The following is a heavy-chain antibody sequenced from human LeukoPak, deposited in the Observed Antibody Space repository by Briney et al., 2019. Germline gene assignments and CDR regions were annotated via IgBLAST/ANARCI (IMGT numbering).Heavy chain of an antibody. V-gene: IGHV3-53*01. CDR2: LYSSGST. J-gene: IGHJ4*02. CDR3: ARPYDHVWGPFVY. CDR1: GFTVSTNY. D-gene: IGHD3-16*01. Sequence: GGSLRLSCAASGFTVSTNYMSWVRQAPGKGLEWVSVLYSSGSTYYADSVRGRFTISRDSSKNTLYLQVNSLRADDTAVYYCARPYDHVWGPFVYWGQGTLVTVSS.